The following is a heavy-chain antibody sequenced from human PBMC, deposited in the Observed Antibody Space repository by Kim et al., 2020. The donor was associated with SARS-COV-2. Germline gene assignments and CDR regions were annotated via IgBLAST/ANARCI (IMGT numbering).Heavy chain of an antibody. J-gene: IGHJ5*02. CDR2: ISYDGSNK. V-gene: IGHV3-30*18. Sequence: GGSLRLSCAASGFTFSSYGMHWVRQAPGKGLEWVAVISYDGSNKYYADSVKGRFTIFRDNSKNTLYLQMNSLRAEDTAVYYCAKDGSMAAAHVNWFDPWGQGTLVTVSS. CDR1: GFTFSSYG. D-gene: IGHD6-13*01. CDR3: AKDGSMAAAHVNWFDP.